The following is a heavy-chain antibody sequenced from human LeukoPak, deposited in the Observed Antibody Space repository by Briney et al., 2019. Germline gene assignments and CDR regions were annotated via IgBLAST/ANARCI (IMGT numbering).Heavy chain of an antibody. D-gene: IGHD3-22*01. V-gene: IGHV4-39*01. CDR3: ASRYYYDSSGFDY. CDR2: IYYSGST. CDR1: GGSISSSSYY. J-gene: IGHJ4*02. Sequence: SETLSLTCTVSGGSISSSSYYWGWIRQPPGKGLEWIGSIYYSGSTYYNPSLKSRVTISVDTSKNQFSLKLSSVTAADTAVYYCASRYYYDSSGFDYWGQGTLVTVSS.